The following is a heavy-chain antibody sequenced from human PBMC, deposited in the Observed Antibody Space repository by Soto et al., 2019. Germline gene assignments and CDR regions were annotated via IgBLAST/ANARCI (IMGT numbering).Heavy chain of an antibody. V-gene: IGHV3-21*01. CDR3: ARDHLGIAAGDFDL. J-gene: IGHJ4*02. CDR2: ISSGRPDI. Sequence: VQLLESGGGLVQPGGSLRLSCAVSGFTFSRYAMNWVRQAPGKGLEWVSSISSGRPDIFYADSVRGRFTISRDDAKKSLFLQMNSLRADDTAMYYCARDHLGIAAGDFDLWGQGTLVTVSS. CDR1: GFTFSRYA. D-gene: IGHD6-19*01.